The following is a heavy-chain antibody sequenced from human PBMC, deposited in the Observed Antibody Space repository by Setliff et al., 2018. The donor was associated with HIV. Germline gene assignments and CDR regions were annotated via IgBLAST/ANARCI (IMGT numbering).Heavy chain of an antibody. J-gene: IGHJ4*02. CDR2: IIPILGIT. Sequence: GASVKVSCKASGYNFTNYGIGWVRQAPGQRLEWMGAIIPILGITNYAEKFQGKVTITLDESTTTSFMELSSLRSEDTAVYFCARVPAGTAYDKWGQGTLVTVSS. CDR3: ARVPAGTAYDK. D-gene: IGHD1-7*01. V-gene: IGHV1-69*10. CDR1: GYNFTNYG.